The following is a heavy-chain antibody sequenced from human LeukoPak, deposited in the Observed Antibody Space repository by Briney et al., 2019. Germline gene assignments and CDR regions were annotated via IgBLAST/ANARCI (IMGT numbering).Heavy chain of an antibody. CDR1: GFTFNNYG. CDR3: ARDQDWNDRGGLDY. J-gene: IGHJ4*02. D-gene: IGHD1-1*01. V-gene: IGHV3-30*03. CDR2: ISFDGSNK. Sequence: GGSLRLSCEAPGFTFNNYGMHWVRQAPGKGLEWVAVISFDGSNKYYGDSLKGRFTISRDNSKNTLYLQMNSLRIDDTAVYYCARDQDWNDRGGLDYWGQGTLVIVSS.